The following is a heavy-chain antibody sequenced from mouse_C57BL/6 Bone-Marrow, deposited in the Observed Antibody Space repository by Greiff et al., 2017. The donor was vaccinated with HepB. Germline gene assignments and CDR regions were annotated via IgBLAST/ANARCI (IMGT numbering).Heavy chain of an antibody. J-gene: IGHJ2*01. V-gene: IGHV1-82*01. CDR2: IYPGDGDT. CDR1: GYAFSSSW. D-gene: IGHD1-1*01. CDR3: ATPHYCGSPYYFDY. Sequence: QVQLKESGPELVKPGASVKISCKASGYAFSSSWMNWVKQRPGKGLEWIGRIYPGDGDTNYNGKFKGKATLTADKSSSTAYMQLSSLTSEDSAVYFCATPHYCGSPYYFDYWGQGTTLTVSS.